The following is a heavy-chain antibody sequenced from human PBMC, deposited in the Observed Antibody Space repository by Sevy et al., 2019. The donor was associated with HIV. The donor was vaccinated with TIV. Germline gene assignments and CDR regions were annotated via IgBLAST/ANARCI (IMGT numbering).Heavy chain of an antibody. J-gene: IGHJ6*02. CDR1: GFTFSSYA. V-gene: IGHV3-30-3*01. CDR2: ISYDGSNK. Sequence: GGSLRLSCAASGFTFSSYAMLWVRQAPGKGLEWVAVISYDGSNKYYADSVKGRFTISRDNSKNTLYLQMNSLRAEDTAVYYCARDSMHYYGSGSYYNGWGGMDVWGQWTTVTVSS. D-gene: IGHD3-10*01. CDR3: ARDSMHYYGSGSYYNGWGGMDV.